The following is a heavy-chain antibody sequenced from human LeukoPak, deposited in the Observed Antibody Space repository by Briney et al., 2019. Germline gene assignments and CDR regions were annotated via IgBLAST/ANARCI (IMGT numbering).Heavy chain of an antibody. CDR3: ALRLLVLDY. CDR2: ISSGGSAI. V-gene: IGHV3-48*03. J-gene: IGHJ4*02. Sequence: GGSLRLSCAASGFPFSNDEMNWVRQAPGKGLEWVSYISSGGSAIYYADSVKGRFTISRDNAKNSLYLQMNSLRAEDTAVYYCALRLLVLDYWGQGTLVTVSS. D-gene: IGHD5-18*01. CDR1: GFPFSNDE.